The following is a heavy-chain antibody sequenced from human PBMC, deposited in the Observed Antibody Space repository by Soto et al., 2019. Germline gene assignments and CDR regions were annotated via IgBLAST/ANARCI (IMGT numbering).Heavy chain of an antibody. V-gene: IGHV3-13*01. CDR1: GFTFSRYD. Sequence: EVQLVESGGGLVQPGGSLRLSCAASGFTFSRYDIHWVRQTTGRRLEWVSAIGTASNTDYAASVRGRFTISRENDKNSLYRQMNNLRAEDTAVYYCTRGHPTWDGFYIDSWGQGTLVTVSS. CDR3: TRGHPTWDGFYIDS. J-gene: IGHJ4*02. CDR2: IGTASNT. D-gene: IGHD3-3*01.